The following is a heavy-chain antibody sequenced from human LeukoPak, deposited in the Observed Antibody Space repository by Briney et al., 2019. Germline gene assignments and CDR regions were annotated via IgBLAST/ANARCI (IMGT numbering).Heavy chain of an antibody. D-gene: IGHD3-3*01. CDR1: GFMFRSFE. CDR2: ISKDGGTT. Sequence: GGSLRLSCAASGFMFRSFEMYWVRQAPGKGLEWVAFISKDGGTTTYVDSVRDRFTISRDNSKNILFLQMKSLKSEDTAMYYCVRASGYLHDFDFWGQGTLVTVSS. CDR3: VRASGYLHDFDF. J-gene: IGHJ4*02. V-gene: IGHV3-33*07.